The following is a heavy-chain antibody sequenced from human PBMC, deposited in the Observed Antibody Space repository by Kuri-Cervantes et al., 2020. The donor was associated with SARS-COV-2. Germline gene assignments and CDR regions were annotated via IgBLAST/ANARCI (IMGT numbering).Heavy chain of an antibody. V-gene: IGHV4-59*12. CDR3: ARGLMVRGVNYYYYYGMDV. CDR1: SGSISTFY. D-gene: IGHD3-10*01. CDR2: VYYTGVA. J-gene: IGHJ6*02. Sequence: SETLSLTCSVSSGSISTFYWSWIRQFPGKRLEWIGYVYYTGVAKYNPSLKSRVTMSVDTSKNQFSLKLSSVTAADTAVYYCARGLMVRGVNYYYYYGMDVWGQGTTVTVSS.